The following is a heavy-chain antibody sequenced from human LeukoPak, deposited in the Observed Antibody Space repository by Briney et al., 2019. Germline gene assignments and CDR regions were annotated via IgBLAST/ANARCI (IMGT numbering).Heavy chain of an antibody. J-gene: IGHJ4*02. D-gene: IGHD6-13*01. Sequence: SETLSLTCTVSGGPISSSSYYWAWIRPPPGKGLEWIGNIYYSGSTYYNPSLESRVTISVDTSKNQFSLKLSSVTAADTAVYYCARLVSSSWSTDYWGQGTLVTVSS. V-gene: IGHV4-39*01. CDR2: IYYSGST. CDR1: GGPISSSSYY. CDR3: ARLVSSSWSTDY.